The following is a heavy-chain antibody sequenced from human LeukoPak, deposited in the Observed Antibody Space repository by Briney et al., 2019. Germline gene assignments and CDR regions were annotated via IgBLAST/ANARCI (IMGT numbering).Heavy chain of an antibody. D-gene: IGHD6-13*01. V-gene: IGHV1-69*13. CDR2: IVPMFGTA. Sequence: SVKVSCTASGGSFRDYAISWVRRAPGQGLQWLGGIVPMFGTANYAQQLQGRVTITADESTTTVYMELNSLRSGDTAVYYCARDLAAAGIGEFDSWGQGTLVTVSS. CDR3: ARDLAAAGIGEFDS. J-gene: IGHJ4*02. CDR1: GGSFRDYA.